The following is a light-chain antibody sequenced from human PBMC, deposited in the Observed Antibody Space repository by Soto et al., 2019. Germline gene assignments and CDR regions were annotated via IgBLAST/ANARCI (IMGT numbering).Light chain of an antibody. Sequence: IRMTKSPVTLSALVGDGVTLTWLASQTISSWLAWYQQKPGKAPTLLIYDASTLERGVPSRFSGTGSGTEFTLSIDSLQPDDFATYYCQQYHSSSITFGQGTRLEI. J-gene: IGKJ5*01. CDR2: DAS. CDR1: QTISSW. V-gene: IGKV1-5*01. CDR3: QQYHSSSIT.